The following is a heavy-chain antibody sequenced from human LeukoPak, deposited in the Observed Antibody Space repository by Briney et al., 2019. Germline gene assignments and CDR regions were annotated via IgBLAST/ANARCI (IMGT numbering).Heavy chain of an antibody. CDR3: AGRFLEWSDV. V-gene: IGHV3-48*03. Sequence: GGSPRLSCAVSGVTFSNYEMNWVRQAPGKGLEWLSYISSSGTTIYYADSVKGRFTISRDNARNSLYLQMNSLRAEDTAVYYCAGRFLEWSDVWGQGTLVTVSS. J-gene: IGHJ4*02. CDR2: ISSSGTTI. CDR1: GVTFSNYE. D-gene: IGHD3-3*01.